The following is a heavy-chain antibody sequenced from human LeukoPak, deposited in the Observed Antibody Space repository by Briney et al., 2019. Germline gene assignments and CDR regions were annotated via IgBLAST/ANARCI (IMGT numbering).Heavy chain of an antibody. CDR3: AKTGEGMVRGPYFDY. V-gene: IGHV3-30*18. J-gene: IGHJ4*02. CDR2: ISYDGSNK. Sequence: ISYDGSNKYYADSVKGRFTISRDNSKNTLYLQMNSLRAEDTAVYYCAKTGEGMVRGPYFDYWGQGTLVTVSS. D-gene: IGHD3-10*01.